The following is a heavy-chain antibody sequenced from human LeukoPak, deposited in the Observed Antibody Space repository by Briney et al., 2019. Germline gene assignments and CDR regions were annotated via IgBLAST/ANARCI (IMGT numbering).Heavy chain of an antibody. D-gene: IGHD2-15*01. V-gene: IGHV3-7*03. Sequence: GGSLRLSCAAAGFSFSGLWMNWVRQAPGDGLEWVANIKQDGSEKFYVDSVKGRFTISRDNAKNSLYLQMDSLSAEDTALYYCASGAGYLIENWGQGTLVTVSS. CDR1: GFSFSGLW. J-gene: IGHJ4*02. CDR3: ASGAGYLIEN. CDR2: IKQDGSEK.